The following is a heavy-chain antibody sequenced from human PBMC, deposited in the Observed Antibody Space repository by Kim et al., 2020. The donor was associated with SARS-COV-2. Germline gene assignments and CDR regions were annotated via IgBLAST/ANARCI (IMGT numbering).Heavy chain of an antibody. D-gene: IGHD5-18*01. CDR3: AKDPRGYSYGSTIDY. Sequence: DSVKGRFTISRDNSKNTLYLQMNSLRAEDTAVYYCAKDPRGYSYGSTIDYWGQGTLVTVSS. J-gene: IGHJ4*02. V-gene: IGHV3-23*01.